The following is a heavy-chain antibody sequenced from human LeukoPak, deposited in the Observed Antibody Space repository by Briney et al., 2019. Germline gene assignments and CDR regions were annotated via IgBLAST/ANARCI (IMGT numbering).Heavy chain of an antibody. CDR3: ATSGITMIHQDAFDI. CDR2: FDPEDGEI. CDR1: GYTLTELS. J-gene: IGHJ3*02. Sequence: ASVKVSCKVSGYTLTELSMHWVRQAPGKGLEWMGGFDPEDGEIIYAQKFQGRVTMTEDTSTDTAYMELSSLRSEDTAVYYCATSGITMIHQDAFDIWGQGTMVTVSS. D-gene: IGHD3-22*01. V-gene: IGHV1-24*01.